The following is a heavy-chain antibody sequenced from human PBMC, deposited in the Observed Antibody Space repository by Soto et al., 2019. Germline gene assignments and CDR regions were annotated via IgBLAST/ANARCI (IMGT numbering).Heavy chain of an antibody. CDR2: ISYDGSNK. D-gene: IGHD1-26*01. Sequence: QVQLVESGGGVVQPGRSLRLSCAASGFTFSSYAMHWVRQAPGKGLEWVAVISYDGSNKYYADSVKGRFTISRDNSKNTLYLQMNSLRAEDTDVYYCARAVRGYSGSYLGIDYWGQGTLVTVSS. CDR3: ARAVRGYSGSYLGIDY. CDR1: GFTFSSYA. J-gene: IGHJ4*02. V-gene: IGHV3-30-3*01.